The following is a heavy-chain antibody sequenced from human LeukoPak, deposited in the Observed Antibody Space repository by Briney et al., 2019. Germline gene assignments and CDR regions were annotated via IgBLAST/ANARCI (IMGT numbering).Heavy chain of an antibody. V-gene: IGHV3-23*01. CDR2: ISGSGGST. J-gene: IGHJ6*03. D-gene: IGHD1-26*01. CDR3: VRAGATTYYYYYMDV. CDR1: GFTFSSYG. Sequence: GGSLRLSCAASGFTFSSYGMSWVRQAPGKGLEWVSAISGSGGSTYYADSVKGHFTISRDNSKNTLYLQMNSLRAEDTAVYYCVRAGATTYYYYYMDVWGKGTTVTISS.